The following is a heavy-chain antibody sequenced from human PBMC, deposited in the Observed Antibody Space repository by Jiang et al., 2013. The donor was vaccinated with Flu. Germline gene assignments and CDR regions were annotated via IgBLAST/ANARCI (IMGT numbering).Heavy chain of an antibody. J-gene: IGHJ6*04. CDR2: ISYDGSNK. CDR1: GFTFSSYA. V-gene: IGHV3-30*01. D-gene: IGHD3-22*01. Sequence: VQLLESGGGVVQPERSLRLSCAASGFTFSSYAMHWVRQAPGKGLEWVAVISYDGSNKYYADSVKGRFTISRDNSKNTLYLQMNSLRAEDTAVYYCARVAQITMIVVGYYYGMDVWGKGTTVTVSS. CDR3: ARVAQITMIVVGYYYGMDV.